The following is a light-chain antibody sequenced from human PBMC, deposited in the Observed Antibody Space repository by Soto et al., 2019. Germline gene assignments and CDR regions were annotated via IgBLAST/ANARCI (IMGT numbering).Light chain of an antibody. V-gene: IGKV3D-20*02. J-gene: IGKJ5*01. CDR2: GAS. Sequence: EIVLTQSPATLSLSPGERATLSCRASQSVSSSYLAWYQQKPGQAPRLLIYGASSRATGIPDRFSGSGSGTDFTLTITTLQPEDVGIYYCQQCHATPLTFGQGTLEIK. CDR3: QQCHATPLT. CDR1: QSVSSSY.